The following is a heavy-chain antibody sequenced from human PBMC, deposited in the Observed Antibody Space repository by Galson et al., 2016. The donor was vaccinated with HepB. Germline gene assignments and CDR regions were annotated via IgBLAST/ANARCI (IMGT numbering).Heavy chain of an antibody. V-gene: IGHV4-4*02. CDR1: GGSIGSNTW. J-gene: IGHJ4*02. CDR2: ISDSGTT. Sequence: SETLSLTCAVSGGSIGSNTWWSWVRQPPGKGLVWIGAISDSGTTDYNPSLKSRVTVSVDKSKNQFSLKLTSVTAADTAIYYCANNWGWGLNYWGQGTLVTVSS. CDR3: ANNWGWGLNY. D-gene: IGHD7-27*01.